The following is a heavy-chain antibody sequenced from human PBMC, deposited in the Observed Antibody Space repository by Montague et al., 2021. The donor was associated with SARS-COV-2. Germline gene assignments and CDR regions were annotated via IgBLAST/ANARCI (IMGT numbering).Heavy chain of an antibody. CDR1: GFSLSTSGMC. CDR3: ARGPSDTYYYNGMDV. J-gene: IGHJ6*02. Sequence: PALVKPTQTLTLTCTFSGFSLSTSGMCMTWIRQPPGKALEWLARIDWDGDKYYNTSLKSRLTISKDTSKSLVVPTMTNMDPVDTATYYCARGPSDTYYYNGMDVWGRGTTVTVSS. V-gene: IGHV2-70*11. CDR2: IDWDGDK.